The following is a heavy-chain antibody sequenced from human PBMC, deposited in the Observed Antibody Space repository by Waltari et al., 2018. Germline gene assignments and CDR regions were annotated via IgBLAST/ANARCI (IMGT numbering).Heavy chain of an antibody. CDR1: GYTSSNFG. Sequence: QVQLVQSGAEVKKPGASVKVSCKASGYTSSNFGINWVRQAPGQGLEWMGWISWYSGNTDYEQKLQGRVTMTTDTSTNTAYLELRCLRSDDTAVYYCARGGGPRTIVAVPLDFWGQGTLVTVYS. V-gene: IGHV1-18*01. J-gene: IGHJ4*02. D-gene: IGHD5-12*01. CDR3: ARGGGPRTIVAVPLDF. CDR2: ISWYSGNT.